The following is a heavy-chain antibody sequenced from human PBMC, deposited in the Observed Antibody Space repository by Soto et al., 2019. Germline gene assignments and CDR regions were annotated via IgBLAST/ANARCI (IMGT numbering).Heavy chain of an antibody. J-gene: IGHJ5*02. CDR2: INHSGST. Sequence: SETLSLTCAVYGGSFSGYYWSWIRQPPGKGLEWIGEINHSGSTNYNPSLKSRVTISVDTSKNQFSLKLSSVTAADTAVYYCARVVHSSGWYLNNWFDPWGQGTLVTVSS. CDR1: GGSFSGYY. D-gene: IGHD6-19*01. CDR3: ARVVHSSGWYLNNWFDP. V-gene: IGHV4-34*01.